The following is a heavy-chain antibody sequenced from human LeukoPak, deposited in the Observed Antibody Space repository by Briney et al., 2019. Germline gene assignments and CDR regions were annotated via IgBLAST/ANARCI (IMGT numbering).Heavy chain of an antibody. J-gene: IGHJ4*02. V-gene: IGHV3-74*01. CDR3: AIDVRYYYDSSGYYTDDY. D-gene: IGHD3-22*01. Sequence: GGSLRLSCAASGIIFSNYWMHWVRQAPGKGLVWVSRINRDGSSTSYADSVKGRFTISRDNAKNTLYLQMNSLRAEDTAVYYCAIDVRYYYDSSGYYTDDYWGQGTLVTVSS. CDR1: GIIFSNYW. CDR2: INRDGSST.